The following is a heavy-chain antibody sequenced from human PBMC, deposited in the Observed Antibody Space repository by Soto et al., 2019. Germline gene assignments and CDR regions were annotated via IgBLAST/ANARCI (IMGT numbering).Heavy chain of an antibody. J-gene: IGHJ5*02. Sequence: PGGSLRLSCAASGFAFSRYEMNWVRQAPGKELEWVSYISISGSTIYYADSVKGRFTIYRDNAKNSLYLQMNSLRAEDTAVYYCASSTNDYVWGSYRSRWFDPWGQGTLVTVSS. CDR3: ASSTNDYVWGSYRSRWFDP. D-gene: IGHD3-16*02. V-gene: IGHV3-48*03. CDR2: ISISGSTI. CDR1: GFAFSRYE.